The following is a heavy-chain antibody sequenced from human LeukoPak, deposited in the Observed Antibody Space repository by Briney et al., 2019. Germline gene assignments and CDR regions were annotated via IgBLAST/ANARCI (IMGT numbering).Heavy chain of an antibody. CDR3: ARLSYYYGSGNTN. Sequence: SETLSLTCAVYGGSFSGYYWSWIRRPPGKGLEWIGEINHSGSTNYNPSLKSRVTISVDTSKNQFSLKLSSVTAADTAVYYCARLSYYYGSGNTNWGQGTLVTVSS. D-gene: IGHD3-10*01. CDR2: INHSGST. CDR1: GGSFSGYY. V-gene: IGHV4-34*01. J-gene: IGHJ4*02.